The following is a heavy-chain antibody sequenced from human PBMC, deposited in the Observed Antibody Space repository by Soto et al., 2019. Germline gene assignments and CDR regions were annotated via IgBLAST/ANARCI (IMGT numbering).Heavy chain of an antibody. J-gene: IGHJ5*02. V-gene: IGHV4-39*01. CDR2: IYFTGNT. CDR3: AGQTFSIAAASYGRSNWFDP. D-gene: IGHD6-25*01. CDR1: GGSITSSSHF. Sequence: SETLSLTCSASGGSITSSSHFWGWVRQPPGKGLEWIGTIYFTGNTYYTPSLKSRLTMSIDTSKNEFSLRLNSVTAADTAVYYCAGQTFSIAAASYGRSNWFDPWGPGTLVTVSS.